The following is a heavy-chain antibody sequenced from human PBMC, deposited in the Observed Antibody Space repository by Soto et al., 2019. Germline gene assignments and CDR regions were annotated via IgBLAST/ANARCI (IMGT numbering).Heavy chain of an antibody. D-gene: IGHD3-10*01. V-gene: IGHV4-59*08. CDR3: ARRNYYGSGSPYGMDV. J-gene: IGHJ6*02. CDR2: IYYSGST. Sequence: PSETLSLTCTVSGGSMSRYYWSWIRQSPGKGLEWIGYIYYSGSTNYNPSLKSRVTISVDTSKNQFSLNLSSVTAADTAVYYCARRNYYGSGSPYGMDVWGQGTTVT. CDR1: GGSMSRYY.